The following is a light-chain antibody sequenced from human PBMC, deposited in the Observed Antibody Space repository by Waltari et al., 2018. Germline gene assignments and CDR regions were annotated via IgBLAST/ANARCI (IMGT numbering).Light chain of an antibody. CDR1: SSDVGAYNF. CDR2: EVS. CDR3: SSYTTSTAPGV. V-gene: IGLV2-14*01. Sequence: QSALTQPASVSGSPGQSITISCTGTSSDVGAYNFVSWYQQHPGKAPHLIIYEVSERPPGVSNRFSCYKTDNTASPISGLQAEDEADYYCSSYTTSTAPGVFGAGTKVTVL. J-gene: IGLJ1*01.